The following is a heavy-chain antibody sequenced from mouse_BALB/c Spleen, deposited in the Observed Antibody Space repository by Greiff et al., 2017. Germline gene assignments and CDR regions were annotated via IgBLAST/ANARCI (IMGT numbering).Heavy chain of an antibody. V-gene: IGHV14-1*02. CDR2: INPENGNT. CDR3: ARGNYGSSYNGLDY. CDR1: GFNFNDYY. Sequence: VQLMQSGAGLVRPGASVKLSCTASGFNFNDYYMHWVRQTPEKGLEWIGWINPENGNTIYDSKFQGKVSITTDTSNNTAYLQLSSLTSEDTAMYYCARGNYGSSYNGLDYWGQGTLVTVSA. J-gene: IGHJ3*01. D-gene: IGHD1-1*01.